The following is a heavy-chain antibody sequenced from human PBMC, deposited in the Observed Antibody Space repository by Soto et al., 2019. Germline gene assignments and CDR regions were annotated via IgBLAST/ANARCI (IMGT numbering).Heavy chain of an antibody. CDR3: AREKTSYYDSSGLLMDV. CDR2: INAGNGNT. V-gene: IGHV1-3*01. J-gene: IGHJ6*02. D-gene: IGHD3-22*01. Sequence: ASVQVSCKASGYTFTSYAMHWVRQAPGQRLEWMGWINAGNGNTKYSQKFQGRVTITRDTSASTAYMELSSLRSEDTAVYYCAREKTSYYDSSGLLMDVWGQGTTVTVSS. CDR1: GYTFTSYA.